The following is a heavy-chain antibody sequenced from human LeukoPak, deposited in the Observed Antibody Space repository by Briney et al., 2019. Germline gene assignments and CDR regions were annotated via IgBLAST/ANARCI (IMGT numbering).Heavy chain of an antibody. Sequence: AGGSLRLSCAASGFTVGSNYMSWVSQAPGKGLEWVSGIHSGDSTYYADSVKGRITISRDNSKNMLYLQMNSLRAEDTAVYHCARASGGYYDSSGSFDYWGQGTLVTVSS. D-gene: IGHD3-22*01. CDR2: IHSGDST. CDR1: GFTVGSNY. V-gene: IGHV3-53*01. J-gene: IGHJ4*02. CDR3: ARASGGYYDSSGSFDY.